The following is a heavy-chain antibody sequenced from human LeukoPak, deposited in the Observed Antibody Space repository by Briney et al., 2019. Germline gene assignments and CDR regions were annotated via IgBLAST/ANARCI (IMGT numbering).Heavy chain of an antibody. J-gene: IGHJ4*02. CDR1: GFTFSSYG. D-gene: IGHD3-3*01. Sequence: GGSLRLSCAASGFTFSSYGMHWVRQAPGKGLEWVAVISYDGSNKYYADSVKGRFTVSRDNSKNTLYLQMNSLRAEDTAVYYCAKPYYDFWSGYYTFWGQGTLVTVSS. CDR2: ISYDGSNK. V-gene: IGHV3-30*18. CDR3: AKPYYDFWSGYYTF.